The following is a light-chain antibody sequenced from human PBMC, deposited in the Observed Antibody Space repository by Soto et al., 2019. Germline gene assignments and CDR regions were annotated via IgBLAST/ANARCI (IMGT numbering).Light chain of an antibody. Sequence: DIQMTQSPSTLSASLGDRVTITCRASQSVSRWLAWFQQKPGKAHHLLIYSASTLERGVPSRFRGTPPWTQFTLTINSLHPDDFATYYCQQYARFPWTFGQGTQVEMK. CDR2: SAS. CDR1: QSVSRW. V-gene: IGKV1-5*03. J-gene: IGKJ1*01. CDR3: QQYARFPWT.